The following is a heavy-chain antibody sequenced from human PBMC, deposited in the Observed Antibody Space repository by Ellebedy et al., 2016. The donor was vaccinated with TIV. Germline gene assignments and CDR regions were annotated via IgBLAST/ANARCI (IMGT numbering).Heavy chain of an antibody. Sequence: GESLKISCAASGFTFSDYYMSWIRQAPGKGLEWDSYISSSGSTIYYADSVKGRFTISRDTAKNSLYLQMNSLRAEDTAVYYCARYCSGGSCYSHAFDIWGQGTMVTVSS. D-gene: IGHD2-15*01. V-gene: IGHV3-11*01. CDR1: GFTFSDYY. J-gene: IGHJ3*02. CDR2: ISSSGSTI. CDR3: ARYCSGGSCYSHAFDI.